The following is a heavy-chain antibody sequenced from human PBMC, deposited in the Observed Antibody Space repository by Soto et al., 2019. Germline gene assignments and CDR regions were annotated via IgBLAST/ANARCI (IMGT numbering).Heavy chain of an antibody. J-gene: IGHJ4*02. CDR2: IDQRGNER. D-gene: IGHD2-8*01. Sequence: EVQPVESGGGLVQPGGSLRLSCTVPDFTLSTSWMTWVRQSPGKGLEWVAAIDQRGNERHYVDSVRGRFTISRDNAENSLYLQMNSLRDEDTAVYYCAINGVWGQGTLVTVSS. V-gene: IGHV3-7*01. CDR1: DFTLSTSW. CDR3: AINGV.